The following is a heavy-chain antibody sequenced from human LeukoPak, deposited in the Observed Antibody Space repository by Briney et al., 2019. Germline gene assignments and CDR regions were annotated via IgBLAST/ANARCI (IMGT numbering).Heavy chain of an antibody. V-gene: IGHV1-69*13. D-gene: IGHD6-13*01. CDR1: GGTFSSYS. J-gene: IGHJ5*02. CDR3: ARDRAAAGLNNWFDP. CDR2: IVPIFGTA. Sequence: SVKVSCKASGGTFSSYSISWVRQAPGQGLEWMGGIVPIFGTADYAQKFQGRVTITADESTSTAYMELSSLRSEDTAVYYCARDRAAAGLNNWFDPWGQGTRVTVSS.